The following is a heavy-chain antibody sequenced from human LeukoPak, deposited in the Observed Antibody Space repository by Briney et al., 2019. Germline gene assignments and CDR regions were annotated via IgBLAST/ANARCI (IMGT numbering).Heavy chain of an antibody. CDR3: ARQNFYRYCRSTSCYRPYYYYYMDV. Sequence: SETLSLTCAVYGGSFSGYYWSWIRQPPGKGLEWIGEINHSGSTNYNPSLKSRVTISVDTSKNQFSLKLSSVTAADTTVYYCARQNFYRYCRSTSCYRPYYYYYMDVWGKGTTVTVSS. J-gene: IGHJ6*03. V-gene: IGHV4-34*01. CDR2: INHSGST. D-gene: IGHD2-2*01. CDR1: GGSFSGYY.